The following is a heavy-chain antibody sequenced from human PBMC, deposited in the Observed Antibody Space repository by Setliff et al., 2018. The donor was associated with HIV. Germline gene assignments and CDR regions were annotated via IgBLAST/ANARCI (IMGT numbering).Heavy chain of an antibody. V-gene: IGHV4-39*01. CDR1: GGSINSTSYY. CDR2: IYHTGST. CDR3: ARVRQVSDYGDYDYYFDY. D-gene: IGHD4-17*01. Sequence: SETLSLTCTVSGGSINSTSYYWGWIRQPPGNGLEWIGSIYHTGSTYYKPSLKSRVTISVDTSKNQFSLRLSSVAAGDTAVYYCARVRQVSDYGDYDYYFDYWGQGALVTVSS. J-gene: IGHJ4*02.